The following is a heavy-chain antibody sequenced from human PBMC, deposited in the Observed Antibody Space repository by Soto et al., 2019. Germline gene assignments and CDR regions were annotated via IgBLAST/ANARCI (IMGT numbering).Heavy chain of an antibody. J-gene: IGHJ6*02. V-gene: IGHV1-18*01. CDR3: AAASSTSGGYYGMDV. CDR1: GYTFTSYA. Sequence: ASVKVSCKASGYTFTSYAISWVRQAPGQGLEWMGWISAYNGNTNYAQKLQGRVTMTTDTSTSTAYMELSSLRSEDTAVYYCAAASSTSGGYYGMDVWGQGTTVTVSS. CDR2: ISAYNGNT. D-gene: IGHD2-2*01.